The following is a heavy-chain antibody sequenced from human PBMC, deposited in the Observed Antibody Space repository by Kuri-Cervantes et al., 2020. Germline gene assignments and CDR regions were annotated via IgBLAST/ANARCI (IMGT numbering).Heavy chain of an antibody. CDR3: AREASSNYVGYYYYGMDV. J-gene: IGHJ6*02. CDR1: GGSISSYY. CDR2: IYYSGST. Sequence: SETLSLTCTVSGGSISSYYWSWIRQPPGKGLEWIGYIYYSGSTNYNPSLKSRVTISVDTSKNQFSLKLSSVTAADTAVYYCAREASSNYVGYYYYGMDVWGQGTMVTVPS. D-gene: IGHD4-11*01. V-gene: IGHV4-59*01.